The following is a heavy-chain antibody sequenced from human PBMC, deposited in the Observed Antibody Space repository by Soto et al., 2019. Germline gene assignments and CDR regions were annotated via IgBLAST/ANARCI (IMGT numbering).Heavy chain of an antibody. CDR1: GGSVSSGSYY. CDR3: ARGVYSSSPPKFDP. V-gene: IGHV4-61*01. Sequence: PSETLSLTCTVSGGSVSSGSYYWSWIRQPPGKGLEWIGYIYYSGSTNYNPSLKSRVTISVDTSKNQFSLKLSSVTAADTAVYYCARGVYSSSPPKFDPWGQGTLVTVSS. D-gene: IGHD6-6*01. CDR2: IYYSGST. J-gene: IGHJ5*02.